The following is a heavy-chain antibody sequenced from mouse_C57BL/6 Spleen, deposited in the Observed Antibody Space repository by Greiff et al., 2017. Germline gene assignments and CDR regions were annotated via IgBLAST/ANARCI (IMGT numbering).Heavy chain of an antibody. J-gene: IGHJ2*01. V-gene: IGHV1-7*01. CDR3: AIYDGYCGTEDYFDD. CDR2: INPSSGYT. CDR1: GYTFTSYR. Sequence: VQLQQSGAELAKPGASVKLSCKASGYTFTSYRMHWVKQRPGPGLEWIGYINPSSGYTKYNQKFKDKATLTADKSSSTAYMQLSSLAYEDSAVYYCAIYDGYCGTEDYFDDWGQGTTLTVAS. D-gene: IGHD2-3*01.